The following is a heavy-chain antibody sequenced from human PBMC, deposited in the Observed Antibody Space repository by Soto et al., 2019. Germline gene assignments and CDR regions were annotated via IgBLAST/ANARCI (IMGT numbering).Heavy chain of an antibody. V-gene: IGHV4-34*01. J-gene: IGHJ6*02. CDR3: ARSGYSYGLMDV. CDR1: GGSFSGYY. Sequence: QVQLQQWGAGLLKPSETLSLTGAVYGGSFSGYYWSWIRQPPGKGLEWIGEINHSGSTNYNPSLKSRVTISVDTSKNQFSLKLSSVTAADTAVYYCARSGYSYGLMDVWGQGTTVTVSS. D-gene: IGHD5-18*01. CDR2: INHSGST.